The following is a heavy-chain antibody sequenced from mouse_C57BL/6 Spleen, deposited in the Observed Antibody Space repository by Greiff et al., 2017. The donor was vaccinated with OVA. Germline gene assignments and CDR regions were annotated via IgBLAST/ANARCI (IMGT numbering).Heavy chain of an antibody. D-gene: IGHD1-1*01. V-gene: IGHV1-5*01. CDR3: TRRYYYGSNYAMDY. CDR2: IYPGNSDT. CDR1: GYTFTSYW. J-gene: IGHJ4*01. Sequence: VQLQQSGTVLARPGASVKMSCKTSGYTFTSYWMHWVKQRPGQGLEWIGAIYPGNSDTSYNQKFKGKAKLTAVTSASTAYMELSSLTNEDSAVYYCTRRYYYGSNYAMDYWGQGTSVTVSS.